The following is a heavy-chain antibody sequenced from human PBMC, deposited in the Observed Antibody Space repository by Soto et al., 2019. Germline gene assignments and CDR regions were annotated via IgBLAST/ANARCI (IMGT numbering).Heavy chain of an antibody. J-gene: IGHJ5*02. Sequence: QVPLVQSGAEVKKPGSSVTVSCKASGGTFSSYAIHWVRQAPGQGLGWMGGIIPMYGPAKYAQRIQSRVTITAAESTTTVYMELTSLTAQDTAVCYCARVTSMVRGVIDNWFDPWGHGTLVTVSS. CDR3: ARVTSMVRGVIDNWFDP. D-gene: IGHD3-10*01. CDR2: IIPMYGPA. CDR1: GGTFSSYA. V-gene: IGHV1-69*01.